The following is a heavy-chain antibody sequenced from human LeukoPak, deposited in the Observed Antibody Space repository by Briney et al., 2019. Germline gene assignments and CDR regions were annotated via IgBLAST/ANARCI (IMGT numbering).Heavy chain of an antibody. CDR1: GFTFSSYA. CDR2: ISYDGSNK. V-gene: IGHV3-30-3*01. Sequence: PGGSLRLSCAASGFTFSSYAMHWVRQAPGKGLEWVAVISYDGSNKYYADSVKGRFTISRDNSKNTLYLQMNSLRAEGTAVYYCARPRLTYGDYEFDFDYWGQGTLVTVSS. CDR3: ARPRLTYGDYEFDFDY. D-gene: IGHD4-17*01. J-gene: IGHJ4*02.